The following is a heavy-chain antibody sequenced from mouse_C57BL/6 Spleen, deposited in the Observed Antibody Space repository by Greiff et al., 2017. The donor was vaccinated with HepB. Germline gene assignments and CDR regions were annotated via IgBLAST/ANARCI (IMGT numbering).Heavy chain of an antibody. CDR1: GFTFSSYA. D-gene: IGHD2-4*01. J-gene: IGHJ4*01. CDR3: TRGDDYDEGYAMDY. Sequence: EVNVVESGEGLVKPGGSLKLSCAASGFTFSSYAMSWVRQTPEKRLEWVAYISSGGDYIYYADTVKGRFTISRDNARNTLYLQMSSLKSEDTAMYYCTRGDDYDEGYAMDYWGQGTSVTVSS. V-gene: IGHV5-9-1*02. CDR2: ISSGGDYI.